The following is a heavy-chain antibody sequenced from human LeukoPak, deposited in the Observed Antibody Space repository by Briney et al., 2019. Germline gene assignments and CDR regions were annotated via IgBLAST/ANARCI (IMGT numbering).Heavy chain of an antibody. Sequence: PGGSLRLSCAASGFTFRSYWMHWVRQAPGKGLVCFSRINSDGSSTTYADSVKGRFTISRDDAKNTLYLQMSALRAEDTAVYYCVRGKNGDSLFDSWGQGTLVTVSS. V-gene: IGHV3-74*01. CDR2: INSDGSST. CDR3: VRGKNGDSLFDS. D-gene: IGHD2-21*02. CDR1: GFTFRSYW. J-gene: IGHJ4*02.